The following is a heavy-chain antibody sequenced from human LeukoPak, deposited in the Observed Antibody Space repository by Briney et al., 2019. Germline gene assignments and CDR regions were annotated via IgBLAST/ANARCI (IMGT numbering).Heavy chain of an antibody. CDR2: FDPEDGET. J-gene: IGHJ4*02. CDR1: GYTLTELS. CDR3: ATPNPSSGWAINYFDY. Sequence: ASVKVSCKVSGYTLTELSMHWVRQAPGKGLEWMGGFDPEDGETIYARKFQGRVTMTEDTSTDTAYMELSSLRSEDTAVYYCATPNPSSGWAINYFDYWGQGTLVTVSS. V-gene: IGHV1-24*01. D-gene: IGHD6-19*01.